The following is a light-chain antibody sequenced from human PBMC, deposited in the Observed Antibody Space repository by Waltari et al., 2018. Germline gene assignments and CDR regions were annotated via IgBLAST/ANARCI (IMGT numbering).Light chain of an antibody. CDR3: MQGTHWPSRT. V-gene: IGKV2-30*01. CDR2: KVS. CDR1: QSLVYSDGNTY. Sequence: DVVMTQSPLSLPVTLGQPASISCRSSQSLVYSDGNTYLNWFQQRPGHSPRRLIYKVSNRDSGVPDRFSGSGSGTDFTLKISRVEAEDVGVYYCMQGTHWPSRTFGQGTKLEIK. J-gene: IGKJ2*01.